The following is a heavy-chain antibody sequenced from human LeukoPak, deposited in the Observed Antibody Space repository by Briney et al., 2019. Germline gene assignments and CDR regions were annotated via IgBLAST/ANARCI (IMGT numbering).Heavy chain of an antibody. CDR3: AKDLGGIHYFDY. V-gene: IGHV3-30*18. CDR2: ISYDGSNT. Sequence: QSGGSLRLSCAASGFTFSSYGMHWVRQAPGKGLVWVAIISYDGSNTYYADSVKGRFTISRDNSKNTLYLQMNSLRPEDTAVYYCAKDLGGIHYFDYWGQGTLVSVSS. CDR1: GFTFSSYG. J-gene: IGHJ4*02.